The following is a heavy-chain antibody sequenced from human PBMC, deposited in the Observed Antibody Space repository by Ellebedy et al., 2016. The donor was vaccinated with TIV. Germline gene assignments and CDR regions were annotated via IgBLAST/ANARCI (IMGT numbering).Heavy chain of an antibody. D-gene: IGHD3-10*01. Sequence: AASVKVSCKASGYTFTSYGISWVRQAPGQGLEWMGWISAYNGNTNYAQKLQGRVTMTTDTSTSTAYMELRSLRSDDTAVYYCARGFVVRGVIDWGAHGMDVWGQGTTVTVSS. J-gene: IGHJ6*02. CDR2: ISAYNGNT. CDR3: ARGFVVRGVIDWGAHGMDV. CDR1: GYTFTSYG. V-gene: IGHV1-18*01.